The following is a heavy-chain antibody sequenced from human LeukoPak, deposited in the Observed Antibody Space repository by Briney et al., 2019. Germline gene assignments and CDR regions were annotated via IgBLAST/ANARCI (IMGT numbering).Heavy chain of an antibody. CDR3: ARAQPDYYDSSGYYYESYYFDY. D-gene: IGHD3-22*01. CDR1: GFSVSVNY. Sequence: PGGSLRLSCAASGFSVSVNYMNWVRQAPGKGLEWVSYISSSSSTIYYADSVKGRFTISRDNAKNSLYLQMNSLRAEDTAVYYCARAQPDYYDSSGYYYESYYFDYWGQGTLVTVSS. CDR2: ISSSSSTI. J-gene: IGHJ4*02. V-gene: IGHV3-48*04.